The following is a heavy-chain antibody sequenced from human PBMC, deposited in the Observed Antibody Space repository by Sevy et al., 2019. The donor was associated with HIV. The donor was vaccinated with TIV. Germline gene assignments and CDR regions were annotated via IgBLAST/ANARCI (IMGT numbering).Heavy chain of an antibody. Sequence: SETLSLTCTVSGASISTYVWTWIRQPPGKGLEWVGYFFYTGNPNYNPSLSSRVPISGDMSKNQFSLTLSSVTAADTAIYYCATGAGVSISDFWGQGTLVTVSS. J-gene: IGHJ4*02. CDR3: ATGAGVSISDF. CDR2: FFYTGNP. D-gene: IGHD2-21*01. V-gene: IGHV4-59*12. CDR1: GASISTYV.